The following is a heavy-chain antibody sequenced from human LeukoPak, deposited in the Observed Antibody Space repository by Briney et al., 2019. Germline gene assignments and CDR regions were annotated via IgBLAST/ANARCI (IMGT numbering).Heavy chain of an antibody. Sequence: RASVKVSCKASGGTFSSYAINWVRQAPGQGLEWMGGIIPIFGTANYAQKFQGRVTITADESTSTAYMELSSLRSEDTAVYYCASKDSSSWHNWFDPWGQGTLVTVSS. D-gene: IGHD6-13*01. CDR1: GGTFSSYA. CDR3: ASKDSSSWHNWFDP. CDR2: IIPIFGTA. V-gene: IGHV1-69*13. J-gene: IGHJ5*02.